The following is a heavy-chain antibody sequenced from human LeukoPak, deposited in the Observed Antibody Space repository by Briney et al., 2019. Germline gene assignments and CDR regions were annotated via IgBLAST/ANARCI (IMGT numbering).Heavy chain of an antibody. CDR3: ARDLGNWGWNDF. CDR1: GFTFSNYG. V-gene: IGHV3-30*03. Sequence: PGRSLRLSCVASGFTFSNYGMHWVRQAPGKGLEWVAVISYDGTNKYYADSVKGRFTISRDNSKNTLYLQMNSLRAEDTAVYYCARDLGNWGWNDFWGQGTLVTVSS. D-gene: IGHD7-27*01. CDR2: ISYDGTNK. J-gene: IGHJ4*02.